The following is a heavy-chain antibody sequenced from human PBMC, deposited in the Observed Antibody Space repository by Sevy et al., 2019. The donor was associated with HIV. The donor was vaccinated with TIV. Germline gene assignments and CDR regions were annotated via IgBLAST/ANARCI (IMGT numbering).Heavy chain of an antibody. Sequence: GGSLRLSCAVSGFSFDSYGMTWVRQAPGKGLEWVSGISGSGTRTYYADSVKGRFIISRDKSKNTLYLQMNSLRSEDTAIDYCCKGGGGHYDPDEIGYYFYYYNMDVWGKGTTVTVSS. CDR2: ISGSGTRT. D-gene: IGHD3-22*01. V-gene: IGHV3-23*01. CDR3: CKGGGGHYDPDEIGYYFYYYNMDV. J-gene: IGHJ6*03. CDR1: GFSFDSYG.